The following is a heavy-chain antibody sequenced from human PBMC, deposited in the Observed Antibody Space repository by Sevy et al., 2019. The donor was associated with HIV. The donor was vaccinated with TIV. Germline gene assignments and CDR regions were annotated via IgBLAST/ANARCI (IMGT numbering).Heavy chain of an antibody. V-gene: IGHV3-7*01. CDR1: GFTFSANW. D-gene: IGHD3-16*01. Sequence: GGSLILSCAASGFTFSANWMNWVRQAPGKGLEWVANIKADGSDKHYVDSVEGRFTISRDNAKNLLLLQMNSLRVEDTAVYYCAHETFGRFESWGQGTLVTVSS. CDR2: IKADGSDK. CDR3: AHETFGRFES. J-gene: IGHJ4*02.